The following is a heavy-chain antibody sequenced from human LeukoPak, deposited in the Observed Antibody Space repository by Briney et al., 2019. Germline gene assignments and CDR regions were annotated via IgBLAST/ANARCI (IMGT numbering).Heavy chain of an antibody. CDR1: GYTFTGYY. CDR2: INPYSGGT. V-gene: IGHV1-2*02. Sequence: GASVKVSCKASGYTFTGYYMHWVRQAPGQGLEWMGWINPYSGGTNYAQKFQGRVTMTRDTSISTAYMELSSLRSDDTAVYYCARAEIVVVVAATPGLDPWGQGTLVTVSS. D-gene: IGHD2-15*01. CDR3: ARAEIVVVVAATPGLDP. J-gene: IGHJ5*02.